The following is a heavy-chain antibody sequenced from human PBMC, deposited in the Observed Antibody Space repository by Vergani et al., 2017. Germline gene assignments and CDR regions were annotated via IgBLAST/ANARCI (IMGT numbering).Heavy chain of an antibody. CDR1: GFTFSSYA. V-gene: IGHV3-30-3*01. J-gene: IGHJ4*02. CDR2: ISYDGSNK. Sequence: QVQLVESGGGVVQPGRSLRLPCAASGFTFSSYAMHWVRQAPGKGLEWVAVISYDGSNKYYADSVKGRFTISRDNSKNTLYLQMNSLRAEDTAVYYCARGASGDYVSSFDYWGQGTLVTVSS. D-gene: IGHD4-17*01. CDR3: ARGASGDYVSSFDY.